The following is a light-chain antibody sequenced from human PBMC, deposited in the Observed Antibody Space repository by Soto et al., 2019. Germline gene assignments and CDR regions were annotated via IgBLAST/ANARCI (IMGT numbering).Light chain of an antibody. J-gene: IGLJ1*01. Sequence: QSVLTQPASVSGSPGQSITISCTGTSRDIGTYNYVSWYQQHPGKAPKLMIYGVTSRPSGISDRFSGSKSGNTAPLIISAVQAEDEADYFCASYTSSSTLIFGTGTKVTVL. CDR3: ASYTSSSTLI. CDR2: GVT. CDR1: SRDIGTYNY. V-gene: IGLV2-14*01.